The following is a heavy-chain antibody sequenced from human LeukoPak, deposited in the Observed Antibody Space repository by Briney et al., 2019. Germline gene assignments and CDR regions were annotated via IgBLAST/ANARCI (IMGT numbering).Heavy chain of an antibody. CDR2: IYPAISEI. V-gene: IGHV5-51*01. J-gene: IGHJ4*02. CDR3: ARRYTTSPPDDY. CDR1: GYTFTNYW. Sequence: GESLKISCKASGYTFTNYWIAWVRQMPGKGLEWMGIIYPAISEIKYSPSFQGQVTISGDKSINTAYLQWSSLRASDTAIYYCARRYTTSPPDDYWGQGTLVTVSS. D-gene: IGHD5-24*01.